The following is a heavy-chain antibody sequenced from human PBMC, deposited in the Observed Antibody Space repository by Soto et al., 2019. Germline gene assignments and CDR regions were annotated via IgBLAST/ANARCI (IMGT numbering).Heavy chain of an antibody. CDR3: PKGGGSDSCDY. V-gene: IGHV4-30-2*01. CDR1: GASITFGGYS. D-gene: IGHD1-26*01. Sequence: PSETLSLTCTVSGASITFGGYSWSGIRHTPGKGLEWIGYINHLESTFYNPSFESRLTLSIDRAKNQFSLELHSMAAADRAVYLCPKGGGSDSCDYWGQGILVTGSA. J-gene: IGHJ4*02. CDR2: INHLEST.